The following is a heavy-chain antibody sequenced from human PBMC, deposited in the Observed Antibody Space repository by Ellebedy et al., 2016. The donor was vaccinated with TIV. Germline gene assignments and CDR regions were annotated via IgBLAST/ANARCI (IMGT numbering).Heavy chain of an antibody. Sequence: PGGSLRLSCAASGFTFSSYSMNWVRQAPGKGLEWVSSISSSSSYIYYADSVKGRFTISRDNAKNSLYLQMNSLRAEDTAVYYCARNVLRYFDWLKEGSYYYYGMDVWGQGTTVTVSS. CDR2: ISSSSSYI. V-gene: IGHV3-21*01. J-gene: IGHJ6*02. D-gene: IGHD3-9*01. CDR3: ARNVLRYFDWLKEGSYYYYGMDV. CDR1: GFTFSSYS.